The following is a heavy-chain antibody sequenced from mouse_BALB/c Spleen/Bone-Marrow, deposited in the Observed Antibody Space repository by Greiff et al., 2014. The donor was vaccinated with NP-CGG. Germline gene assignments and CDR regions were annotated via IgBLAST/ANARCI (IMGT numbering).Heavy chain of an antibody. J-gene: IGHJ2*01. CDR1: GYTFTNSW. V-gene: IGHV1S130*01. Sequence: VQLQQSGSVLVRPGASVELSCKASGYTFTNSWMHWAKQRPGQGLEWIGEIHPNSGNTNYNEKFEGKATLTVDTSSTTAYVDLSSLTSEDSAVYYCARHHRYAYYFDYWGQGTALTVSS. D-gene: IGHD2-14*01. CDR3: ARHHRYAYYFDY. CDR2: IHPNSGNT.